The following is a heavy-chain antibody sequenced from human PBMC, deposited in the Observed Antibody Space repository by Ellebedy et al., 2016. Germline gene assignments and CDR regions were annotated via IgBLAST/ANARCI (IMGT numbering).Heavy chain of an antibody. Sequence: SETLSLTCTVSGGSISSGSYYWAWIRQPPGKGLEWIGGINSGGGTYNNPSLKSRVTISVDTSKNQFSLNLRSVTAADTAVYYCGRVPRPGYYYGAGSYRDVWGPGTSVTVAS. CDR2: INSGGGT. D-gene: IGHD3-10*01. V-gene: IGHV4-39*07. J-gene: IGHJ6*02. CDR1: GGSISSGSYY. CDR3: GRVPRPGYYYGAGSYRDV.